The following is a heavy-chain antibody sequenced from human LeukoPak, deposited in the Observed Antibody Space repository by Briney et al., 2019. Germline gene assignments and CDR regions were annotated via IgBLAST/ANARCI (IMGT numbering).Heavy chain of an antibody. V-gene: IGHV3-30-3*01. CDR1: GFTFSSYA. CDR2: ISYDGSNK. J-gene: IGHJ6*03. Sequence: GRSLRLSCAASGFTFSSYAMHWVRQAPGKGLEWVVVISYDGSNKYYADSVKGRFTISRDNSKNTLYLQMNSLRAEDTAVYFCARGIRSDWHILGNDYFYYYMDVWGKGTTVTVSS. D-gene: IGHD7-27*01. CDR3: ARGIRSDWHILGNDYFYYYMDV.